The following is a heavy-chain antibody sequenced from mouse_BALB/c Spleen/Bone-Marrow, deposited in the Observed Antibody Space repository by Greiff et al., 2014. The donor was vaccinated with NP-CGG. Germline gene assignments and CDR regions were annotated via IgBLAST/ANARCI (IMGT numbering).Heavy chain of an antibody. CDR1: GYSFTGYT. J-gene: IGHJ3*01. V-gene: IGHV1-18*01. Sequence: VQLQQPGPELGKPGASMKISCKASGYSFTGYTMNWGKQSHGKNLEWIGLINPYNGGTNYNQKFKGKATLTVDKSSSTAYMELLSLTSEDSAVYYCARDYYGFSYGFAYWGQGTLVTVSA. D-gene: IGHD1-1*01. CDR3: ARDYYGFSYGFAY. CDR2: INPYNGGT.